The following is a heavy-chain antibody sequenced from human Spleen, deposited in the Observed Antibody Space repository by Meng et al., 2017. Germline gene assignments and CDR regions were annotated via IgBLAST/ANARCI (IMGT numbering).Heavy chain of an antibody. J-gene: IGHJ4*02. V-gene: IGHV1-2*06. D-gene: IGHD2-21*01. CDR2: INPDTGDT. CDR1: GYTFTGYY. Sequence: QGQMVQSGAELKKHGASVKVSFKPSGYTFTGYYIHWVRQAPGQGIEWMGHINPDTGDTLYAQKFQGRVSMTGDTSISTAYVELSGLRSDDTAVYYCARDENISLGKLFGDYWGQGTLVTVSS. CDR3: ARDENISLGKLFGDY.